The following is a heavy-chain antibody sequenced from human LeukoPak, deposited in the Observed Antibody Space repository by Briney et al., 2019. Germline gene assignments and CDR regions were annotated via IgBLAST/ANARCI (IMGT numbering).Heavy chain of an antibody. J-gene: IGHJ4*02. V-gene: IGHV3-15*01. CDR3: AAGSGAPGY. CDR2: IKNRTEGGTT. Sequence: PGGSLRLSCAASGFTIRKAWMNWVRQAPGKGLEWVGRIKNRTEGGTTDYAAPVKGRFTISRDDSRNMVFLHMNSLNTGDTAVYFCAAGSGAPGYWGRGALVTVSS. CDR1: GFTIRKAW. D-gene: IGHD7-27*01.